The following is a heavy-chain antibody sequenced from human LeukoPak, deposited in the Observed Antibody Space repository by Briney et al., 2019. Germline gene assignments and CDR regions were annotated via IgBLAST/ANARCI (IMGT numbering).Heavy chain of an antibody. V-gene: IGHV1-46*01. J-gene: IGHJ6*02. CDR1: GYNFITYY. D-gene: IGHD2-8*01. CDR2: INPSGGST. Sequence: ASVKVSCKASGYNFITYYMHWVRQAPGQGLEWMGIINPSGGSTSYAQKFQDRVTMTRDTSTSTAYMELSSLKSEDTAVYYCAREDVVLVDAVRYYYYGMDIWGQGTTVTVSS. CDR3: AREDVVLVDAVRYYYYGMDI.